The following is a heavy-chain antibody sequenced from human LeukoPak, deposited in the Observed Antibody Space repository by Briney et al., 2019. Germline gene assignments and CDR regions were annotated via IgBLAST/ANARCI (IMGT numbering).Heavy chain of an antibody. D-gene: IGHD3-10*01. CDR3: ARAYGSGLAMDY. CDR2: IYYSGST. V-gene: IGHV4-59*01. J-gene: IGHJ4*02. Sequence: SETLSLTRTVSGGSISSYYWSWIRQPPGKGLEWIGYIYYSGSTNYNPSLKSRVTISVDTSKNQFSLKLSSVTAADTAVYYCARAYGSGLAMDYWGQGALVTVSS. CDR1: GGSISSYY.